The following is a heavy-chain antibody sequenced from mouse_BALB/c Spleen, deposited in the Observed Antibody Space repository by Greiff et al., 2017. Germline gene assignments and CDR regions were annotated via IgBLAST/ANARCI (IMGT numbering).Heavy chain of an antibody. J-gene: IGHJ4*01. CDR2: ISSGGSYT. Sequence: EVQLVESGGDLVKPGGSLKLSCAASGFTFSSYGMSWVRQTPDKRLEWVATISSGGSYTYYPDSVKGRFTISRDNAKNTLYLQMSSLKSEDTAMYYCARHDYAMDYWGQGTSVTGAS. CDR1: GFTFSSYG. CDR3: ARHDYAMDY. V-gene: IGHV5-6*01.